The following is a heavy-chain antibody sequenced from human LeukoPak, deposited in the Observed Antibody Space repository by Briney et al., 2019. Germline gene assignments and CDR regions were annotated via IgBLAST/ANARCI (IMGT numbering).Heavy chain of an antibody. CDR3: ARDHGDFVGVRVGFDS. D-gene: IGHD4-17*01. V-gene: IGHV1-18*01. CDR1: GYTFTNYA. J-gene: IGHJ4*02. Sequence: ASVTVSCKASGYTFTNYAIIWIRQAPGQGLPWVARISGYNGNTDYAQKVKDRLTVTADTSTAYLEMRGLTSDDTAVYYCARDHGDFVGVRVGFDSWGQGTLVTVSS. CDR2: ISGYNGNT.